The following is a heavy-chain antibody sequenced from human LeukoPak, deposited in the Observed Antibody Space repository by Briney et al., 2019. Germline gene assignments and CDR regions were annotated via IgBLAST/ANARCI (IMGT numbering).Heavy chain of an antibody. J-gene: IGHJ4*02. CDR1: GYTFTNYG. D-gene: IGHD1-26*01. CDR2: ITTYNGYT. Sequence: ASVKVSCKASGYTFTNYGISWMRQAPGQGLGGMGWITTYNGYTNYAQKFQGRVTMTTDTSTSTAYMELRSLRSDDAAVYYCARLSGSYYIFDYWGQGTLVTVSS. CDR3: ARLSGSYYIFDY. V-gene: IGHV1-18*01.